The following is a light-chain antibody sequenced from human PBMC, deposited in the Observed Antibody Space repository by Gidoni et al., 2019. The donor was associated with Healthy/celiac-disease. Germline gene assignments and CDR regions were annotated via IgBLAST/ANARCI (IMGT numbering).Light chain of an antibody. Sequence: EIVMTQSPATLSVSPGERATISCSASQRVSSNLAWYHQKPGQAPRLLIYGASTRATGIPARFSGSGSGTEFTLTISSLQSEDFAVYYCQQYNNWPSITFGQGTRLEIK. CDR2: GAS. CDR1: QRVSSN. CDR3: QQYNNWPSIT. J-gene: IGKJ5*01. V-gene: IGKV3-15*01.